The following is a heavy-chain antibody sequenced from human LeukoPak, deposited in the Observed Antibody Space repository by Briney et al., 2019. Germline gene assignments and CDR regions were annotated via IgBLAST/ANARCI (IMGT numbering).Heavy chain of an antibody. J-gene: IGHJ4*02. CDR3: ATDDYRGLGY. CDR1: GLTFSNYY. D-gene: IGHD3-16*01. V-gene: IGHV3-74*01. Sequence: GGSLRLSCVTSGLTFSNYYMHWVRHVPGEGLVWVSHIILDGSVTSYADSVKGRFTISRDNAKNTVYLQLNNLRAEDTAVYYCATDDYRGLGYWGQGTLVTVSS. CDR2: IILDGSVT.